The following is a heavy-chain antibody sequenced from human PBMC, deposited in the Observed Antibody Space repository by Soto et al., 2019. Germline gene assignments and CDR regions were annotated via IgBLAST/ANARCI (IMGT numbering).Heavy chain of an antibody. Sequence: ASVKVSCKASGYTFTSHAMHWVRQAPGQRLEWMGWINAGNGNTKYSQKFQGRVTITRDTSASTAFMELSSLRSEDTAVYYCARGSGYSSSWWYGFDIWGQGTMVTVSS. CDR3: ARGSGYSSSWWYGFDI. V-gene: IGHV1-3*01. CDR1: GYTFTSHA. CDR2: INAGNGNT. J-gene: IGHJ3*02. D-gene: IGHD6-13*01.